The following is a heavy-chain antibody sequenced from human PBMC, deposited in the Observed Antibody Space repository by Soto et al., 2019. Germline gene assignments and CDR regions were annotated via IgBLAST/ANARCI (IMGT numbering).Heavy chain of an antibody. CDR3: AKAFYDFWSGSLIY. J-gene: IGHJ4*02. V-gene: IGHV3-23*01. CDR2: ISGSGGST. D-gene: IGHD3-3*01. Sequence: GGSLRLSCAASGFTFSSYAMSWVRQAPGKGLEWFSAISGSGGSTYYADSVKGRFTISRDNSKNTLYLQMNSLRAEDTAVYYCAKAFYDFWSGSLIYWGQGTLVTVSS. CDR1: GFTFSSYA.